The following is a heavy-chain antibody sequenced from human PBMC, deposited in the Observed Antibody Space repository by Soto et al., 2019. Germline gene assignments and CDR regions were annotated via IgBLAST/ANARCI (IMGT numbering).Heavy chain of an antibody. CDR2: VYSSGGT. V-gene: IGHV4-4*07. CDR1: VGSISSYY. J-gene: IGHJ5*02. D-gene: IGHD3-3*01. CDR3: ARGQRFYDWFDP. Sequence: LSLTCTVSVGSISSYYWTWIRQPAGKGLEWIGRVYSSGGTHYNPSLKSRVTISLDTSKNQFSLRLLSVTDADTAVYYCARGQRFYDWFDPSGQGTLVPVSS.